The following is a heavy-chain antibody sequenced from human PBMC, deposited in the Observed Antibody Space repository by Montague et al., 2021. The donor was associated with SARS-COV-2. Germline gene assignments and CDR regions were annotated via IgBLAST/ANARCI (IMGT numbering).Heavy chain of an antibody. CDR1: GGSISSGSYY. Sequence: TLSLTCTVSGGSISSGSYYWSWIRQPAGKGLEWIGRVYASGITNYNPSLKSRVTISLDTSKNQFSMRLSSVTAADTALYYCTRGLAGVDSWGQGTLVTGSS. CDR3: TRGLAGVDS. CDR2: VYASGIT. V-gene: IGHV4-61*02. J-gene: IGHJ5*01.